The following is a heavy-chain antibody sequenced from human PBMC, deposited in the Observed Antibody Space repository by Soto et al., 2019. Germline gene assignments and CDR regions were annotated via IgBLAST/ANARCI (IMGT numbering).Heavy chain of an antibody. CDR3: AKNQERELPRVIDF. V-gene: IGHV3-23*01. Sequence: GGSLRLSCATSGLTFSNYAMSWVRQAPGGRLEWVSSMSGSSSTTYYADSVKGRFTISRDRSKNALYLQMSSLRAEDTALYYCAKNQERELPRVIDFWGQGTLVTVS. CDR1: GLTFSNYA. CDR2: MSGSSSTT. J-gene: IGHJ4*02. D-gene: IGHD1-7*01.